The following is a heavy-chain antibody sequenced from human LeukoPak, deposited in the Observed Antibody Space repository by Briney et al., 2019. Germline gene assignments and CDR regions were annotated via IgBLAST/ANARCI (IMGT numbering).Heavy chain of an antibody. CDR2: IYYSGST. J-gene: IGHJ5*02. CDR1: GGSISSYY. D-gene: IGHD6-13*01. V-gene: IGHV4-59*01. Sequence: SETLSLTCTVSGGSISSYYWSWIRQPPGKGLEWIGYIYYSGSTNYNPSLKSRVTISVDTSKNQFSLKLSSVTAADTAVYYCARDGPVAAAGDNWFDPWGQGTLVTVSS. CDR3: ARDGPVAAAGDNWFDP.